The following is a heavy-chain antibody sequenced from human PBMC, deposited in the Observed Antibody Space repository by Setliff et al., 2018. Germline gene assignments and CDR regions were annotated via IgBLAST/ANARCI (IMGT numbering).Heavy chain of an antibody. D-gene: IGHD6-13*01. J-gene: IGHJ4*02. CDR1: GYTFTNYG. CDR3: ARVPLPAAVARFDS. Sequence: GASVKVSCKASGYTFTNYGIGWVRQAPGQGLQWMGWISGNKNNPNYLQRLRGRFTMTTDTSTSTAYMELRSLTSDDTAIYFCARVPLPAAVARFDSWGQGTLVTVS. V-gene: IGHV1-18*01. CDR2: ISGNKNNP.